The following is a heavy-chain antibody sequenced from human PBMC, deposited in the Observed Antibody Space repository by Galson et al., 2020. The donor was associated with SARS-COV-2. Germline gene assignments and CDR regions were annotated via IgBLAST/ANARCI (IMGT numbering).Heavy chain of an antibody. J-gene: IGHJ4*02. CDR3: ARENQATTEFDY. V-gene: IGHV4-31*03. CDR1: GGSINTGGYY. Sequence: ASETLSLTCTVSGGSINTGGYYWSWIRQDPGKGLEWIGYIYYSGSTHYNPSLQRRLTISIDTSKNQFSLKLTSVTAADTAVYYCARENQATTEFDYWGQGTLVTVSS. CDR2: IYYSGST. D-gene: IGHD4-17*01.